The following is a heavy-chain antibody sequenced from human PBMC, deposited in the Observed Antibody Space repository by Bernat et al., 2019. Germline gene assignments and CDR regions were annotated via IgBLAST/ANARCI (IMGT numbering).Heavy chain of an antibody. Sequence: QVQLVESGGGVVQPGRSLRLSCAASGFTFSSYAMHWVRQAPGKGLEWVAVISYDGSNKYYADSVKGRFTISRDNSKNTLYLQMNSLRAEDTAVYYCARVEQQLGGGGNFDYWGQGTLVTVSS. D-gene: IGHD6-13*01. CDR3: ARVEQQLGGGGNFDY. V-gene: IGHV3-30*01. CDR1: GFTFSSYA. CDR2: ISYDGSNK. J-gene: IGHJ4*02.